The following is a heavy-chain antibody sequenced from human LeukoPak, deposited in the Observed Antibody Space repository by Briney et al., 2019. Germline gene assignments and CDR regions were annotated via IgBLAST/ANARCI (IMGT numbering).Heavy chain of an antibody. Sequence: SVKVSCKASGCTFSSYAISWVRQAPGQGLEWMGGIIPIFGTANYAQKFQGRATITADESTSTAYMELSSLRSEDTAVYYCARRTYYYDSSLDYWGQGTLVTASS. CDR3: ARRTYYYDSSLDY. CDR1: GCTFSSYA. D-gene: IGHD3-22*01. CDR2: IIPIFGTA. V-gene: IGHV1-69*01. J-gene: IGHJ4*02.